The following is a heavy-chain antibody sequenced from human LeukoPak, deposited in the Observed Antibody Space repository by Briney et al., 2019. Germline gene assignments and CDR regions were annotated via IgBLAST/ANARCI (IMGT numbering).Heavy chain of an antibody. CDR2: IYYSGST. J-gene: IGHJ4*02. V-gene: IGHV4-59*08. CDR3: ARAKGYFDY. CDR1: GGSISSYY. Sequence: PSETLSLTCTVSGGSISSYYWSWIRQPPGKGLEWIGYIYYSGSTNYNPSLKSRVTISVDTSKNQFSLKLSSVTAADTAVYYCARAKGYFDYWGQGTLVTVSP.